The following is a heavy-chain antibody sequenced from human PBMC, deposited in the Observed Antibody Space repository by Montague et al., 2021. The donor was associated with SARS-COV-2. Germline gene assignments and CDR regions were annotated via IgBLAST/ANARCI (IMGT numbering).Heavy chain of an antibody. J-gene: IGHJ4*02. CDR1: GFSFGDYA. CDR3: AKDVLSVPAAGGVFDS. D-gene: IGHD6-13*01. V-gene: IGHV3-9*01. Sequence: SLSLSCAASGFSFGDYAVHWVRLAPGQGLEWVSGISRDSDKIGYGDSVKGRFIVSRDNAKNSLYLQMNSVRIDDTALYFCAKDVLSVPAAGGVFDSWGQETLVAVSS. CDR2: ISRDSDKI.